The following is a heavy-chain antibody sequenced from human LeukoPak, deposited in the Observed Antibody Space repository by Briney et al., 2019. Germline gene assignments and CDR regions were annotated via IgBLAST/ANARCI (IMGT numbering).Heavy chain of an antibody. J-gene: IGHJ5*02. CDR2: INPNSGNT. CDR1: GYTFIGYY. Sequence: ASVKVSCKASGYTFIGYYMHWVRQAPGQGLEWMGWINPNSGNTGYAQKFQGRVTITRNTSISTAYMELSSLRSEDTAVYYCARRVVDWFDPWGQGTLVTVSS. D-gene: IGHD2-15*01. V-gene: IGHV1-8*03. CDR3: ARRVVDWFDP.